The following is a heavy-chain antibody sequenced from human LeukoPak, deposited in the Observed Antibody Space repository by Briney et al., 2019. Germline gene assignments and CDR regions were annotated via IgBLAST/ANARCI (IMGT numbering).Heavy chain of an antibody. V-gene: IGHV3-23*01. CDR3: AKFDYYDSSGYYNKVLDAFDI. D-gene: IGHD3-22*01. Sequence: PGGSLRLSYGASGFTFRSYAMSWVRQAPGKGLEWVSAISGSGGSTYYADSVKGRFTISRDNSKNTLYLQMNSLRAEDTAVYYCAKFDYYDSSGYYNKVLDAFDIWGQGTMVTVSS. CDR2: ISGSGGST. J-gene: IGHJ3*02. CDR1: GFTFRSYA.